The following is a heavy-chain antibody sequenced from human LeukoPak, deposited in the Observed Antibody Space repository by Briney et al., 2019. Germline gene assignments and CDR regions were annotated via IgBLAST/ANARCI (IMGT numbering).Heavy chain of an antibody. CDR2: ISAYNGNT. CDR1: GYTFTSYG. J-gene: IGHJ5*02. CDR3: ARDLKGYFDRLFREGWFDP. D-gene: IGHD3-9*01. V-gene: IGHV1-18*04. Sequence: ASVKVSCKASGYTFTSYGISWVRQAPGQGLEWMGWISAYNGNTNYAQKLQGRVTMTTDTSTSTAYMELRSLRSDDTAVYYCARDLKGYFDRLFREGWFDPWGQGTLVTVSS.